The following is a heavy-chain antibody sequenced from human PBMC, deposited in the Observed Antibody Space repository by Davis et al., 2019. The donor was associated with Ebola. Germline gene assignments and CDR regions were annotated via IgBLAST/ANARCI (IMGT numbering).Heavy chain of an antibody. CDR2: IYYSGST. V-gene: IGHV4-59*01. CDR3: ARGALWFGELSSYYFDY. CDR1: GGPISCCY. D-gene: IGHD3-10*01. Sequence: SETLSLTCNVSGGPISCCYWSWIRQPPGKGLEWIGYIYYSGSTNYNPSLKSRVTISVDTSKNQFSLKLSSVTAADTAVYYCARGALWFGELSSYYFDYWGQGTLVTVSS. J-gene: IGHJ4*02.